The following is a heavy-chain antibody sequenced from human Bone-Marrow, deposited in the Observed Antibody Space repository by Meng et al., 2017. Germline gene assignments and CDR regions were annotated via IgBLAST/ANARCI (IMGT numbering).Heavy chain of an antibody. V-gene: IGHV1-69*13. CDR3: ARRIVRFGELLNATYYYGMDV. CDR1: GGTFSSYA. CDR2: IIPIFGTA. Sequence: SVKVSCKASGGTFSSYAISWVRQAPGQGLEWMGGIIPIFGTANYAQKFQGRVTITADESTSTAYMELSSLRSEDTAVYYCARRIVRFGELLNATYYYGMDVWGQGTTVTVSS. J-gene: IGHJ6*02. D-gene: IGHD3-10*01.